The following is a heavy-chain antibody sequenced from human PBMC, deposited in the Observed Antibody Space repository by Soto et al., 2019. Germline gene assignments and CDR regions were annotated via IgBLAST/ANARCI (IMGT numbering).Heavy chain of an antibody. CDR3: ARHRSGSHYYGLDV. D-gene: IGHD3-22*01. CDR1: GDSIKSYY. Sequence: SETLSLTCTVSGDSIKSYYWSWIRQPPGKGLEWIGYFYNTGSTNYNPSLKSRVTISADTSKSQFSLKLSSVTAADTAVYYCARHRSGSHYYGLDVWGQGNTVTVSS. J-gene: IGHJ6*02. V-gene: IGHV4-59*08. CDR2: FYNTGST.